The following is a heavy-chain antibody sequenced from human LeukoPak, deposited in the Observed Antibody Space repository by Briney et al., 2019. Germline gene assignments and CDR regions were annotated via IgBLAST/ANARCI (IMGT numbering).Heavy chain of an antibody. J-gene: IGHJ4*02. Sequence: ASVTVSCKVSGYTLTELSMHWVRQAPGKGLEWMGGFDPEDGETIYAQKFQGRVTMTEDTSTDTAYMEPSSLRSEDTAVYYCATGISTAMVERDYWGQGTLVTVSS. V-gene: IGHV1-24*01. CDR2: FDPEDGET. CDR1: GYTLTELS. CDR3: ATGISTAMVERDY. D-gene: IGHD5-18*01.